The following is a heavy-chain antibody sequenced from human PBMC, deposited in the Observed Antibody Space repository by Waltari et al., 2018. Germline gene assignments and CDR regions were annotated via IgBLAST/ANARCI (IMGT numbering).Heavy chain of an antibody. D-gene: IGHD3-16*01. J-gene: IGHJ3*01. CDR3: ARRGIMPPDRAASDV. V-gene: IGHV1-2*02. CDR1: GYTFGNYY. CDR2: THPDSGGT. Sequence: QVHLVQSGAEVQRPGASVKVSCQASGYTFGNYYMPWLRQAPGQGLEWMGWTHPDSGGTNDAQKLRGRVTFTRDASVNTTYMNLNSLGSDDTAVYFCARRGIMPPDRAASDVWGQGTMVTVSS.